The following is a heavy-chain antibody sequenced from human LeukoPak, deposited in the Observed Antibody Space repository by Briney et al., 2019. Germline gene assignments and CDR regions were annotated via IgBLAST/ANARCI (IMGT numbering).Heavy chain of an antibody. CDR2: IWSIGVNK. CDR3: ARDPPMSGYAFDI. CDR1: GFTYNTHG. D-gene: IGHD3-10*01. J-gene: IGHJ3*02. Sequence: GRSLRLSCAASGFTYNTHGMHWIRQAPGKGLEWVAFIWSIGVNKYHANSVEGRFTISRDNSKNTLFLQMNSLRAEDTAVYYCARDPPMSGYAFDIWGQGTMVTVSS. V-gene: IGHV3-33*01.